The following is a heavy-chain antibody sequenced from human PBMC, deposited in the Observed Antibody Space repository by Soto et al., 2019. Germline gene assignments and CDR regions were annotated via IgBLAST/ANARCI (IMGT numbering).Heavy chain of an antibody. CDR3: ARVYSGSYSDV. V-gene: IGHV4-59*01. J-gene: IGHJ6*02. D-gene: IGHD1-26*01. Sequence: SETLSLTCTVSGGSISSYYWSWIRQPPGKGLEWIGNIYDSGSTNYNPSLKSRVTISVDTSKNQFSLGLSSVTAADTAVYYCARVYSGSYSDVWGQGTTVTVSS. CDR2: IYDSGST. CDR1: GGSISSYY.